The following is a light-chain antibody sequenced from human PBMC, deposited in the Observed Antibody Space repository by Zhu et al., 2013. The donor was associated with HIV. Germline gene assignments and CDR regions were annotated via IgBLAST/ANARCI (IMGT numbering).Light chain of an antibody. V-gene: IGKV3-15*01. Sequence: EIVMTQYPGILSVSPGERATLSCRASQSVSSNLAWYQQKPGQAPRLLIYAASTRATGIPARFSGSRSGTEFTLTISSLQSEDFAVYYCQQYNNWCSFGQGTRLEIK. CDR3: QQYNNWCS. CDR1: QSVSSN. J-gene: IGKJ2*04. CDR2: AAS.